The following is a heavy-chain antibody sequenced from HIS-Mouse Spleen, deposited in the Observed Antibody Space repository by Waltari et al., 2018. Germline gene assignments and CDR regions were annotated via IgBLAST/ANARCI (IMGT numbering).Heavy chain of an antibody. CDR3: AREIPYSSSWYDWYFDL. CDR1: GGSISSSSYY. J-gene: IGHJ2*01. D-gene: IGHD6-13*01. CDR2: SNYSGST. V-gene: IGHV4-39*07. Sequence: QLQLQESGPGLVKPSETLSLTCTVSGGSISSSSYYWGWIRQPPGKGLEWIGGSNYSGSTDYNPSLKSRVTISVDTSKNQFSLKLSSVTAADTAVYYCAREIPYSSSWYDWYFDLWGRGTLVTVSS.